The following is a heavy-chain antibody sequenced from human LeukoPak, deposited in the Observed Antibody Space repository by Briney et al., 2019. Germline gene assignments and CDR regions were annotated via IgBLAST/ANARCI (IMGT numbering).Heavy chain of an antibody. D-gene: IGHD6-13*01. V-gene: IGHV3-9*01. Sequence: GGSLRLSCAASGFSFDDYAMHWVRQAPGKGLEWVAGISWNSVSIDYVDSVKGRFTISRDNAKNSLYLQMNSLRAEDTAVYYCASGGWYYFDYWGQGTLVTVSS. CDR1: GFSFDDYA. CDR3: ASGGWYYFDY. J-gene: IGHJ4*02. CDR2: ISWNSVSI.